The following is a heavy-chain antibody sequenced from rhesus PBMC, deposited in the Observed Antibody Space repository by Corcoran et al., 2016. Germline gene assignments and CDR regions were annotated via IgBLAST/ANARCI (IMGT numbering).Heavy chain of an antibody. V-gene: IGHV4-80*01. J-gene: IGHJ4*01. Sequence: QVQLQESGPGLVKPSETLSLTRAVSGGSFSSNWWSWIRQPPGKRLGLIGEINGHSGSTNDNPSLKSRVTISKDASKNKFSLKRSSVTAADTAVYYCARNFDYWGQGVLVTVSS. CDR2: INGHSGST. CDR1: GGSFSSNW. CDR3: ARNFDY.